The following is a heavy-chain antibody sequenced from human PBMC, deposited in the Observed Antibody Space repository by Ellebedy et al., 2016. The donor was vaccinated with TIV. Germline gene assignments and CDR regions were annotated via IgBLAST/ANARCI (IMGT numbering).Heavy chain of an antibody. D-gene: IGHD2-8*01. V-gene: IGHV3-48*03. CDR1: GFSFRSYE. CDR3: ATGLTVSLDC. J-gene: IGHJ4*02. Sequence: PGGSLRLSCVASGFSFRSYEMNWVRQAPGKGLEWVSYISSSGSNKYYADSVKGRLTISRDKTKNSLYLQVSSLRAEDTAVYYCATGLTVSLDCWGRGTLVTVSS. CDR2: ISSSGSNK.